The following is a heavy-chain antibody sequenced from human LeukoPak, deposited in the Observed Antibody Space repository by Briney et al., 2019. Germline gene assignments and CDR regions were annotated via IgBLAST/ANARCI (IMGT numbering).Heavy chain of an antibody. CDR2: SKNKANSCIT. V-gene: IGHV3-72*01. Sequence: PGGSLRLSCAASGFTFSDHYMDWVRQAPGKGLEWVGRSKNKANSCITQYAAFVQGRFTISRDDSKNSLFLQINSLKTEDTAVYYCARDDGGQGDYWGQGTLVTVSS. D-gene: IGHD2-15*01. J-gene: IGHJ4*02. CDR3: ARDDGGQGDY. CDR1: GFTFSDHY.